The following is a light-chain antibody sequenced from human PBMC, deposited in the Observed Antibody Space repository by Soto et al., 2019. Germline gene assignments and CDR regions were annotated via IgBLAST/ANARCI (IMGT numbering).Light chain of an antibody. V-gene: IGLV2-14*01. Sequence: QSALTQPASVSGSPGQSITISCTGTSNDVGAFNYVSWYQQHPGKAPKVIIYEVINRPSGVSNRFSGSKSGNTASLTISGLQAEDEADYSCNSYTTTSARVFGGGTKLTVL. CDR3: NSYTTTSARV. CDR2: EVI. J-gene: IGLJ3*02. CDR1: SNDVGAFNY.